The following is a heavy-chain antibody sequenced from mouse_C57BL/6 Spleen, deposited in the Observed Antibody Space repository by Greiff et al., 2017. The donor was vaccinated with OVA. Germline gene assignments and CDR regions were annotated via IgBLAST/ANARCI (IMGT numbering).Heavy chain of an antibody. CDR1: GFTFSDYY. CDR3: ARAHYYGSSYFDY. D-gene: IGHD1-1*01. V-gene: IGHV5-16*01. CDR2: INHDGSST. Sequence: EVNVVESEGGLVQPGSSMKLSCTASGFTFSDYYMAWVRQVPEKGLEWVGNINHDGSSTYYLDSLKGRFTISRDNAKNILYLQMSSLKSEDTAADYCARAHYYGSSYFDYWGQGTTLTVSS. J-gene: IGHJ2*01.